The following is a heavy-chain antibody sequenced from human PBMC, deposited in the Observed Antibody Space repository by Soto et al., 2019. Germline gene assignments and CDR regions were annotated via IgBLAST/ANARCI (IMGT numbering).Heavy chain of an antibody. D-gene: IGHD6-13*01. CDR2: IKQDGSEE. Sequence: EGQLVESGGGLVQPGGSGRLSCVDSGFTFSSYWMSWVRQAPVKGLEWVGNIKQDGSEENYADSVKGRFTISRDNAKNSMYLQMNSLRVEDTAVYYCARIAASGRGWDVWGQGTTVVVSS. V-gene: IGHV3-7*01. CDR3: ARIAASGRGWDV. CDR1: GFTFSSYW. J-gene: IGHJ6*02.